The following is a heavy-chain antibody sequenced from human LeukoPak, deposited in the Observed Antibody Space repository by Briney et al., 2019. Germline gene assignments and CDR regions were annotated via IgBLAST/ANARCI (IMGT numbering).Heavy chain of an antibody. CDR2: IYTSGST. D-gene: IGHD2-2*01. Sequence: SQTLSLTCTVSGGSISSGSYYWSWIRQPAGKGLEWIGRIYTSGSTNYNPSLKSRVTISVDTSKNQFSLKLSSVTAADTAVYYCARVTCSSTSCLFDYWGQGTLVTVSS. J-gene: IGHJ4*02. CDR3: ARVTCSSTSCLFDY. V-gene: IGHV4-61*02. CDR1: GGSISSGSYY.